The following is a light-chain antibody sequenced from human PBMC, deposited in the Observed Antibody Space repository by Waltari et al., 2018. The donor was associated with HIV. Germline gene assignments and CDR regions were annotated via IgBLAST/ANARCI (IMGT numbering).Light chain of an antibody. J-gene: IGKJ2*01. CDR2: GAS. CDR1: RDVRNS. CDR3: QQYYDSPLT. Sequence: DMQLTQYPSSLSASVGDRVTITCRASRDVRNSLAWYQHKPGRAPKLLLHGASRLQSGIPSRFSGGGSGTDYTLTIGCLQPEDFATYYCQQYYDSPLTFGQGTTLEIK. V-gene: IGKV1-NL1*01.